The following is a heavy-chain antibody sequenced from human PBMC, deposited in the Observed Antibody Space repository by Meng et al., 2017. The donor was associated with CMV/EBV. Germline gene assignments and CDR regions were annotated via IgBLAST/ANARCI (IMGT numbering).Heavy chain of an antibody. V-gene: IGHV3-21*01. D-gene: IGHD1-26*01. J-gene: IGHJ4*02. CDR1: GFTFSSYS. CDR3: ARELTPGGN. Sequence: GESLKISCAASGFTFSSYSMNWVRTAPGKGLEWVSTISSSSSYIYYADSVKGRFTISRDNAKNALYLQMNSLRAEDTAVYYCARELTPGGNWGQGTLVTVSS. CDR2: ISSSSSYI.